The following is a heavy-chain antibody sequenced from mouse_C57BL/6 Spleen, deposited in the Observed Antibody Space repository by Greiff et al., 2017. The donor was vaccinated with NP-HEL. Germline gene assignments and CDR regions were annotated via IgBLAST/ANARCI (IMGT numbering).Heavy chain of an antibody. V-gene: IGHV1-50*01. CDR2: IDPSDSYT. CDR1: GYTFTSYW. CDR3: ARPHYYGSSYGY. J-gene: IGHJ2*01. Sequence: VQLQQPGAELVKPGASVKLSCKASGYTFTSYWMQWVKQRPGQGLEWIGEIDPSDSYTNYNQKFKGKATLTVDTSSSTAYMQLSSLTSEDSAVYYCARPHYYGSSYGYWGQGTTLTVAS. D-gene: IGHD1-1*01.